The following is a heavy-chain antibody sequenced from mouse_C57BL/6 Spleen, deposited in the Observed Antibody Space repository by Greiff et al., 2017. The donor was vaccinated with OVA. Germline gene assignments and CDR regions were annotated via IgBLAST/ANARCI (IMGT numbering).Heavy chain of an antibody. D-gene: IGHD2-3*01. J-gene: IGHJ2*01. V-gene: IGHV1-69*01. CDR1: GYTFTSYW. Sequence: QVQLQQPGAELVMPGASVKLSCKASGYTFTSYWMHWVKQRPGQGLEWIGEIDPSDSYTNYNQKFKGKSTLTVDKSSSTAYMQLSSLTSEDSAVYYCARLDGYSYYFGDWGQGTTLTVSS. CDR3: ARLDGYSYYFGD. CDR2: IDPSDSYT.